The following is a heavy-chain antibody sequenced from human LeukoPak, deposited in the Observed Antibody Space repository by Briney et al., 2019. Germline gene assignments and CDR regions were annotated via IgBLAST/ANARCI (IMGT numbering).Heavy chain of an antibody. V-gene: IGHV4-30-2*01. CDR1: GGSISSGGYS. J-gene: IGHJ5*02. CDR2: IYHSGST. CDR3: ARGGRLWELFHWFDP. Sequence: PSQTLSLTCAVSGGSISSGGYSWSWIRQPPGKGLEWIGYIYHSGSTYYNPSLKSRVTISVDTSKNQFSLKLSSVTAADTAVYYCARGGRLWELFHWFDPWGQGTLVTVSS. D-gene: IGHD3-16*01.